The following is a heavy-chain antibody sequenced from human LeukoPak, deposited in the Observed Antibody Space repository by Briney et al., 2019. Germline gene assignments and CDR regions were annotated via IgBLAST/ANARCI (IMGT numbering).Heavy chain of an antibody. Sequence: GESLKISCKGSGYSFTSYWIGWVRRMPGKGLEWMGIIYPGDSDTRYSPSFQGQVTISADKSISTAYLQWSSLKASDTAMYYCARHCRRDGYPSPIDYWGQGTLVTVSS. CDR2: IYPGDSDT. V-gene: IGHV5-51*01. CDR3: ARHCRRDGYPSPIDY. J-gene: IGHJ4*02. CDR1: GYSFTSYW. D-gene: IGHD5-24*01.